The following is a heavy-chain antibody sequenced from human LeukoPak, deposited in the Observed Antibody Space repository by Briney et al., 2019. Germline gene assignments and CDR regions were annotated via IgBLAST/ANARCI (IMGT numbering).Heavy chain of an antibody. CDR1: GFTFCSYA. Sequence: TGGSLRLSCAASGFTFCSYAMSWLRQAPGKGLEWVSAISGSGGSTYYANSVKGRFTTSRDNYKNTLYLQMNSLRAEDTAVYYCGKDVTESYYYDSSGYLWGQGTLVTVSS. D-gene: IGHD3-22*01. J-gene: IGHJ4*02. CDR2: ISGSGGST. V-gene: IGHV3-23*01. CDR3: GKDVTESYYYDSSGYL.